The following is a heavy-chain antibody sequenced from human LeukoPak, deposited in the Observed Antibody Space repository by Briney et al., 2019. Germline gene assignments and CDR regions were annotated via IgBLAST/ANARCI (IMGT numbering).Heavy chain of an antibody. D-gene: IGHD2-2*02. CDR2: ITWNGNST. Sequence: PGGSLRLSCAASGFTFDDYAMHWVRQAPGKGLEWVSVITWNGNSTYYAGSVKGRFTISRDNAKNSLYLQMNSLRAEDTAVYYCARGSNYCSSISCHMNDWGQGTLVTVSS. J-gene: IGHJ4*02. V-gene: IGHV3-20*04. CDR1: GFTFDDYA. CDR3: ARGSNYCSSISCHMND.